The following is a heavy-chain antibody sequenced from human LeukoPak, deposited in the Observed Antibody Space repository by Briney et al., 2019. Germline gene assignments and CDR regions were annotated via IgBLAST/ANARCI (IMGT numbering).Heavy chain of an antibody. Sequence: SETLSLTCTVSGGPISSYYWGWIRQPPGKGLEWIGSIYYSGSTYYNPSLKSRVTISVDTSKNQFSLKLSSVTAADTAVYYCARLVSDFWSGYYPHFDYWGQGTLVTVSS. CDR2: IYYSGST. J-gene: IGHJ4*02. V-gene: IGHV4-39*01. CDR3: ARLVSDFWSGYYPHFDY. D-gene: IGHD3-3*01. CDR1: GGPISSYY.